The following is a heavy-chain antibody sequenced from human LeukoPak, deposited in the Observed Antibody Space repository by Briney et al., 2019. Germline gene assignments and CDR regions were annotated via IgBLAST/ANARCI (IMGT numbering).Heavy chain of an antibody. D-gene: IGHD4-23*01. V-gene: IGHV3-30*04. CDR2: ISYDGSDK. Sequence: GGSLRLSCAASGFTFSSYSMHWVRQAPGKGLEWVAFISYDGSDKYYADSVKGRFTISRDNSKNTLFLQMNSLRVEDTAVYYCARQSTVATDWWGQGTLVTVSS. J-gene: IGHJ4*02. CDR3: ARQSTVATDW. CDR1: GFTFSSYS.